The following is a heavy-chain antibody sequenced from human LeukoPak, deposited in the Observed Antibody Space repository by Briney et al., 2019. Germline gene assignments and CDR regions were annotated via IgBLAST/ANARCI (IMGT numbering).Heavy chain of an antibody. CDR2: ISGSGGST. CDR3: AKDKGYYDSSGYSFDY. D-gene: IGHD3-22*01. CDR1: GFTFSSYS. J-gene: IGHJ4*02. V-gene: IGHV3-23*01. Sequence: GGSLRLSCAASGFTFSSYSMNWVRQAPGKGLEWVSVISGSGGSTYYADSVKGRFTISRGNSKNTLYLQMNSLRAEDTAVYYCAKDKGYYDSSGYSFDYWGQGTLVTVSS.